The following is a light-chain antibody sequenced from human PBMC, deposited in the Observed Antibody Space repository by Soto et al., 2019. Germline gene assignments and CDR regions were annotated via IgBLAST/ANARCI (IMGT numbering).Light chain of an antibody. CDR2: YDS. CDR1: NIGSKT. V-gene: IGLV3-21*04. Sequence: SYELTQPPSVSVAPGETARITSGGNNIGSKTVHWYQQKPGQAPVLVIYYDSRRSSGIPERFSGSNSANTATLTISRVEAGDEADYYCQVWDSSSDRSYVFGTGTKVTV. J-gene: IGLJ1*01. CDR3: QVWDSSSDRSYV.